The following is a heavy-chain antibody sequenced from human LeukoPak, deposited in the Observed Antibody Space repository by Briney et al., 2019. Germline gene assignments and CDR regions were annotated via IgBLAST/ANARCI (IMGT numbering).Heavy chain of an antibody. J-gene: IGHJ4*02. CDR2: MNPNSGNT. CDR3: ARGMGFWSGYYGY. CDR1: GYTFTSYD. D-gene: IGHD3-3*01. V-gene: IGHV1-8*01. Sequence: ASVKVSCKASGYTFTSYDIHWVRQAPGQGLDWMAGMNPNSGNTGYAQKFQGRVTLTRNNPSSTVYMELNSLKFEDTAVYYCARGMGFWSGYYGYWGQGTPVTVSS.